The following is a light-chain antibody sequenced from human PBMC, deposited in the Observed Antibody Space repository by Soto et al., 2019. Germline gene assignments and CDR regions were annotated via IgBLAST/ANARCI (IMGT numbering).Light chain of an antibody. CDR2: DVI. J-gene: IGLJ3*02. V-gene: IGLV2-14*01. Sequence: QSVLTQPASVSGSPGQSITISCTGTSSDVGGYNYVSWYQQHPGKAPKLMIYDVINRPSGVSNRFSGSKSGNTASLTISGLQAEDEADYFCSSYTSSGTRVFGGGTKVTVL. CDR3: SSYTSSGTRV. CDR1: SSDVGGYNY.